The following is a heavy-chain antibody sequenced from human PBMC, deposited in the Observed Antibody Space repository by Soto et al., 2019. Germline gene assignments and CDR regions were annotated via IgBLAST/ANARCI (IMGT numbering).Heavy chain of an antibody. D-gene: IGHD3-3*01. V-gene: IGHV7-4-1*01. Sequence: ASVKVSCKASGYTFTSYAMNWVRQAPGQGLEWMGWINTNTGNPTYAQGFTGRFVFSLDTSVSTAYLQICSLKAEDTAVYYCARVDKGYYDFWSGYRLLDYWGQGTLVTVSS. CDR2: INTNTGNP. CDR1: GYTFTSYA. CDR3: ARVDKGYYDFWSGYRLLDY. J-gene: IGHJ4*02.